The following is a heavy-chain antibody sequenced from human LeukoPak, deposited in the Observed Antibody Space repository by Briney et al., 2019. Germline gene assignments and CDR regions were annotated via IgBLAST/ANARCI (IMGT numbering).Heavy chain of an antibody. V-gene: IGHV1-8*03. J-gene: IGHJ6*03. CDR3: ARVPTTVAPHYYYYYYMDV. Sequence: ASVKVSCKASGYTFTSYDINWVRQATGQGHEWMGWMNPNSGNTGYAQKFQGRVTITRNTSISTAYMELSSLRSEDTAVYYCARVPTTVAPHYYYYYYMDVWGKGTTVTVSS. CDR2: MNPNSGNT. CDR1: GYTFTSYD. D-gene: IGHD4-23*01.